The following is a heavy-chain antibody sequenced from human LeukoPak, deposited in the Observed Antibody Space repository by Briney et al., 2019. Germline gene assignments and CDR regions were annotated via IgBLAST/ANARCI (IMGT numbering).Heavy chain of an antibody. CDR3: GGPARGY. V-gene: IGHV3-23*01. CDR1: GFTHSNYG. Sequence: PGGSLRLSCAASGFTHSNYGMSLVRQAAGKGLEWVSGISGSGGSTYFADSVKGRFSISRDNSKDTLYLQVNSLRAEDTALYFCGGPARGYWGQGTLVTVSS. CDR2: ISGSGGST. D-gene: IGHD2-2*01. J-gene: IGHJ4*02.